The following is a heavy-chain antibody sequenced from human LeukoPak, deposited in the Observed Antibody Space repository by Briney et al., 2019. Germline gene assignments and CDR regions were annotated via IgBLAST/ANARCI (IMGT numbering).Heavy chain of an antibody. V-gene: IGHV4-38-2*02. Sequence: PSETLSLTCAVSGYSISSGYYWGWIRQPPGKGLEWIGTIYHSGTTYYNPSLKSRVTISVDTSKSQFSLKLSSVTAADTAVYYCAREQIFGVVIYFDYWGQGTLVTVSS. CDR1: GYSISSGYY. J-gene: IGHJ4*02. CDR3: AREQIFGVVIYFDY. D-gene: IGHD3-3*01. CDR2: IYHSGTT.